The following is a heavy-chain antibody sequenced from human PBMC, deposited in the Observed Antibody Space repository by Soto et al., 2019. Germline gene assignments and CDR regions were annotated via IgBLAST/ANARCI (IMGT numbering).Heavy chain of an antibody. Sequence: EVQLLESGGGLVQPGGSLRLSCVASGFAFSNYALGWVRQAPGKGLEWVSGISGGSENTSYADSVKGRFTISRDNSKDTLFLQMNSLRAEDTATYFCAKDLDGGFGELFFDKWGQGTLVTVSS. V-gene: IGHV3-23*01. CDR3: AKDLDGGFGELFFDK. CDR1: GFAFSNYA. J-gene: IGHJ4*02. CDR2: ISGGSENT. D-gene: IGHD3-10*01.